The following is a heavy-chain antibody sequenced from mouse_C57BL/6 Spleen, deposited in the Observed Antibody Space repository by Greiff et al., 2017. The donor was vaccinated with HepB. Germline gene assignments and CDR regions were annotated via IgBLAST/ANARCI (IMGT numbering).Heavy chain of an antibody. Sequence: QVQLQQPGAELVKPGASVKLSCKASGYTFTSYWMHWVKQRPGQGLEWIGMIHPNSGSTNYNEKFKSKATLTVDKSSSTADMQLSSLTSEDSAVYYCARGGSSSLYYFDYWGQGTTLTVSS. D-gene: IGHD1-1*01. J-gene: IGHJ2*01. CDR3: ARGGSSSLYYFDY. CDR2: IHPNSGST. CDR1: GYTFTSYW. V-gene: IGHV1-64*01.